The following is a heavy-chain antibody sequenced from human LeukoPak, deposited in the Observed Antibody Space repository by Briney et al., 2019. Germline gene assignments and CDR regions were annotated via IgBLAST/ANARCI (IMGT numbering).Heavy chain of an antibody. CDR2: IKQDGSEK. CDR1: GFTFSSYW. J-gene: IGHJ4*02. Sequence: GGSLRLSCAASGFTFSSYWMSWVRQAPGKGLEWVANIKQDGSEKYYVDSVKGRFTISRDNSRNTLFLQMSSLRAEDTAVYYCATYASGSGRSDYWGQGTLVTVSS. D-gene: IGHD3-10*01. V-gene: IGHV3-7*03. CDR3: ATYASGSGRSDY.